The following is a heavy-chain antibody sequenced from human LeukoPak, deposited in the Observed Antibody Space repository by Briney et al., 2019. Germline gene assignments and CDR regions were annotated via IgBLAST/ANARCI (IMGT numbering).Heavy chain of an antibody. CDR1: GYTFTSYD. CDR3: VRGERQWDQYDY. Sequence: ASVNVSCKASGYTFTSYDINWVRQATGQGLEWMGWMNPNSGNTGYAQKFQGRVTITRNTSISTAYMELSSLRSEDTAVYYCVRGERQWDQYDYWGQGTPVTVSS. D-gene: IGHD1-26*01. CDR2: MNPNSGNT. J-gene: IGHJ4*02. V-gene: IGHV1-8*03.